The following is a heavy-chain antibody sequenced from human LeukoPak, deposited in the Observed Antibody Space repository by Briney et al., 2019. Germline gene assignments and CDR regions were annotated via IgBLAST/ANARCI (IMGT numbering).Heavy chain of an antibody. CDR2: TYYKSKWYN. V-gene: IGHV6-1*01. CDR1: GDSVSRNSAA. D-gene: IGHD1-26*01. CDR3: ARAPIVGATHIDY. J-gene: IGHJ4*02. Sequence: SETLSLTCAISGDSVSRNSAAWNWIRQSPSRGLEWLGRTYYKSKWYNDYAVSVKSRITINPDTSKNQFSLQLKSVAPEDTAVYYCARAPIVGATHIDYWGQGTLVTVSS.